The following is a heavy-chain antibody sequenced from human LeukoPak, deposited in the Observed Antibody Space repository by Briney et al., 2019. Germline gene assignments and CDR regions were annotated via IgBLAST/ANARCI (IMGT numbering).Heavy chain of an antibody. D-gene: IGHD6-19*01. CDR1: GYTFTSYY. Sequence: ALVKVSCKASGYTFTSYYMHWVRQAPGQGLEWMGIINPSGGSTSYAQKFQGRVTMTRDTSTSTVYMELSSLRSEDTAVYYCATVAGISPFDYWGQGTLVTVSS. J-gene: IGHJ4*02. V-gene: IGHV1-46*01. CDR2: INPSGGST. CDR3: ATVAGISPFDY.